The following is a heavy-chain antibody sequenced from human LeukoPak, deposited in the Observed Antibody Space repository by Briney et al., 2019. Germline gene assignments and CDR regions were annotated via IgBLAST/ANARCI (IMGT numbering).Heavy chain of an antibody. CDR1: GSTFSSHA. D-gene: IGHD6-13*01. V-gene: IGHV3-23*01. CDR2: ISGSGGST. CDR3: AKVGAGSSWYWFDY. J-gene: IGHJ4*02. Sequence: GGSLRLSCAASGSTFSSHAMSWVRQAPGKGLERVSGISGSGGSTYYADSVKGRFTISRDNSKNTLYLQMNSLRAEDTAVYYCAKVGAGSSWYWFDYWGQGTLVTVSS.